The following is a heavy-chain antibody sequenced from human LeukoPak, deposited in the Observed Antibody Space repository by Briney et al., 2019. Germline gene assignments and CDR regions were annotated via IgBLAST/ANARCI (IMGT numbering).Heavy chain of an antibody. V-gene: IGHV4-4*07. CDR3: ATSLRAAANPHN. D-gene: IGHD6-13*01. J-gene: IGHJ4*02. Sequence: PSETLSLTCSVSGGSISSYYWSWIRQPAGKGLEWIGRIYTSGSTNYNPSLKSRVTISVDTSKNQFSLKLSSVTAADTAVYYCATSLRAAANPHNWGQGTLVTVSS. CDR1: GGSISSYY. CDR2: IYTSGST.